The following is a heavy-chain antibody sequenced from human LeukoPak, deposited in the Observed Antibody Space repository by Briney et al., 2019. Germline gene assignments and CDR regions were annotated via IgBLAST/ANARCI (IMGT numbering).Heavy chain of an antibody. CDR3: ARDNARVKGIVGATPNP. Sequence: ASVKVSCKASGYTFTSYGISWVRQAPGQGLEWMGWISAYNGNTNYAQKLQGRVTMTTDTSTSTAYMELRSLRSDDTAVYYCARDNARVKGIVGATPNPWGQGTLVTVSS. D-gene: IGHD1-26*01. CDR2: ISAYNGNT. V-gene: IGHV1-18*01. J-gene: IGHJ5*02. CDR1: GYTFTSYG.